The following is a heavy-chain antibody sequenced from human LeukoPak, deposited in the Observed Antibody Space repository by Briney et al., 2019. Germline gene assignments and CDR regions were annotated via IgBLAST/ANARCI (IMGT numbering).Heavy chain of an antibody. CDR1: GGSISSHY. V-gene: IGHV4-59*11. J-gene: IGHJ6*03. D-gene: IGHD2-2*01. CDR2: IYYSGST. Sequence: SETLSLTCTVSGGSISSHYWSWIRQPPGKGPEWIGYIYYSGSTNYNPSLKSRVTISVDTSKNQFSLKLSSVTAADTAVYYCASSDCSSTSSFMDYYYYYMDVWGKGTTVTVSS. CDR3: ASSDCSSTSSFMDYYYYYMDV.